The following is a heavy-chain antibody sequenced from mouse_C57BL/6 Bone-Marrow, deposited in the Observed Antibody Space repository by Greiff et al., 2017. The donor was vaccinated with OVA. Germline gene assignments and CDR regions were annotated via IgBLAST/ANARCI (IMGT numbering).Heavy chain of an antibody. CDR3: ARWYYGSSSWYFDV. V-gene: IGHV1-64*01. CDR1: GYTFTSYW. Sequence: VQLQQPGAELVKPGASVKLSCKASGYTFTSYWMHWVKQRPGQGLEWIGMIHPNSGSTNYNEKFKSKATLTVDKSSSTAYMQLSSLTSEDSAVYYCARWYYGSSSWYFDVWGTGTTVTVSS. D-gene: IGHD1-1*01. J-gene: IGHJ1*03. CDR2: IHPNSGST.